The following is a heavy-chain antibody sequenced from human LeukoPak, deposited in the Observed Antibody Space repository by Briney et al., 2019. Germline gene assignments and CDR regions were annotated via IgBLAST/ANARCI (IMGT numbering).Heavy chain of an antibody. V-gene: IGHV1-69*13. CDR3: ARGQHCSSTSCYEGGLDYYYYYGMDV. CDR2: IIPIFGTA. D-gene: IGHD2-2*01. CDR1: GGTFSSYA. J-gene: IGHJ6*04. Sequence: SVKVSCQASGGTFSSYAISWVRQAPGQGLEWMGGIIPIFGTANYAKKFQGRVTITADESTSTAYMELSSLRSEDTAVYYCARGQHCSSTSCYEGGLDYYYYYGMDVWGKGTTVTVSS.